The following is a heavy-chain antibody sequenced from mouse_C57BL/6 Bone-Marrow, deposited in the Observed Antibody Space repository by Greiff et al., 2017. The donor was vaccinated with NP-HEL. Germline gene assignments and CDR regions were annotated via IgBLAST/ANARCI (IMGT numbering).Heavy chain of an antibody. CDR3: ARHERGGRYWYFDV. D-gene: IGHD1-1*01. Sequence: QVQLKGSGVELVKPGASVNLSCKAPGSTFIEITIHWVRRRCGQGLGWFGWFYPGSGSIKYNEKFKDKATLTADKSSGTVYMELSRLTSEDSAVYFCARHERGGRYWYFDVWGTGTTVTVSS. CDR2: FYPGSGSI. V-gene: IGHV1-62-2*01. J-gene: IGHJ1*03. CDR1: GSTFIEIT.